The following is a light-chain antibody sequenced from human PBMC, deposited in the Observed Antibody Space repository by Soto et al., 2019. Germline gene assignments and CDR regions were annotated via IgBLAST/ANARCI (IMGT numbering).Light chain of an antibody. CDR1: QDIANS. CDR3: QQYENLPPT. Sequence: DIQMPPSPSSLSASIGDRVILPCQASQDIANSLNWYQHKPGKAPKLLIYDASNLERGVPARFSGSGSGTDFSFTISSLQPEDIATYYCQQYENLPPTFGQGTRLEIK. CDR2: DAS. V-gene: IGKV1-33*01. J-gene: IGKJ5*01.